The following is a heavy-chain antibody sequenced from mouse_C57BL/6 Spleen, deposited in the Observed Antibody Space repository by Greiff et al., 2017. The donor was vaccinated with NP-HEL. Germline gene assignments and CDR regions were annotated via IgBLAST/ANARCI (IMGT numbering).Heavy chain of an antibody. V-gene: IGHV5-6*01. Sequence: EVKLMESGGDLVKPGGSLKLSCAASGFTFSSYGMSWVRQTPDKRLEWVATISSGGSYTYYPDSVKGRFTISRDNAKNTLYLQMSSLKSEDTAMYYCARPFITTGPGFAYWGQGTLVTVSA. CDR3: ARPFITTGPGFAY. D-gene: IGHD1-1*01. CDR1: GFTFSSYG. CDR2: ISSGGSYT. J-gene: IGHJ3*01.